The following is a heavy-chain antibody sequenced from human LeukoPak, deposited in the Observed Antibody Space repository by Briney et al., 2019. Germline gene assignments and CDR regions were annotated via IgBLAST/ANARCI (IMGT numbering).Heavy chain of an antibody. D-gene: IGHD2-21*01. CDR3: AKGLSAAGDYYFDY. V-gene: IGHV3-23*01. CDR1: GFTFSNYA. CDR2: FSGSGGST. J-gene: IGHJ4*02. Sequence: GGPLRLSCAAPGFTFSNYAMTWAPQAPGKGLGCPSIFSGSGGSTYYADSAKGRFTISRDNSKNTVYLQMKSLRVEATAVYYCAKGLSAAGDYYFDYWGQGALVTVSS.